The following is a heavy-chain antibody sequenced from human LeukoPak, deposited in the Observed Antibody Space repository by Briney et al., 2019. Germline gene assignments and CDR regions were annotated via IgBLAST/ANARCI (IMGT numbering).Heavy chain of an antibody. V-gene: IGHV3-30*04. D-gene: IGHD3-22*01. CDR3: ARGGGWDSNYFDY. Sequence: GGSLRLSCAASGFTFSSYAMHWVRQAPGKGLEWVAVISYDGSNKYYADSVKGRFTISRDNSKNTLYLQMNSLRAEDTAVYYGARGGGWDSNYFDYWGQGTLVTVSS. CDR2: ISYDGSNK. CDR1: GFTFSSYA. J-gene: IGHJ4*02.